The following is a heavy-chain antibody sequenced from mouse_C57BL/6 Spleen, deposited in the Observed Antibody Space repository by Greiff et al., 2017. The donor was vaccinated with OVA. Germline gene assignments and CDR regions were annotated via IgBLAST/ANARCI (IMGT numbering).Heavy chain of an antibody. CDR1: GYTFTSYW. V-gene: IGHV1-52*01. J-gene: IGHJ2*01. Sequence: QVQLKQPGAELVRPGSSVKLSCKASGYTFTSYWMPWVKQRPIQGLEWIGNIDPSDSETHYNQKFKDKATLTVDKSSSTAYMQLSSLTSEDSAIYYCAREDRPGNFDYWGQGTTLTVSS. CDR3: AREDRPGNFDY. CDR2: IDPSDSET.